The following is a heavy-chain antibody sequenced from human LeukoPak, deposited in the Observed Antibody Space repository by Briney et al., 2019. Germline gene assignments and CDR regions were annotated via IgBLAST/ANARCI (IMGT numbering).Heavy chain of an antibody. CDR2: IYYSGST. J-gene: IGHJ6*03. CDR3: ASLDEGVMRTSYCSSTSCYGGNYYYYMDV. V-gene: IGHV4-59*01. CDR1: GGSISSYY. D-gene: IGHD2-2*01. Sequence: PSETLSLTCTVSGGSISSYYWSLIRQPPGKGLEWIGYIYYSGSTNYNPSPKSRATISVDTSKSQFSLKLSSVTAADTAVYYCASLDEGVMRTSYCSSTSCYGGNYYYYMDVWGKGTTVTVSS.